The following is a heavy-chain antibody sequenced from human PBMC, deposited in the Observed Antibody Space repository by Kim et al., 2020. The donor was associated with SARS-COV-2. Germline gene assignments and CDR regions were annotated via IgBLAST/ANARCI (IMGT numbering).Heavy chain of an antibody. CDR1: GFTFSSYW. V-gene: IGHV3-7*04. CDR3: ARGWMPDY. Sequence: GGSLRLSCAASGFTFSSYWMSWVRQAPGKGLEWVASIKKDGSLKDYVDSVKGRFTISRDNAKNSLSLLMNSLRPEDTAVYFCARGWMPDYWGQGTRVTVS. CDR2: IKKDGSLK. D-gene: IGHD5-12*01. J-gene: IGHJ4*02.